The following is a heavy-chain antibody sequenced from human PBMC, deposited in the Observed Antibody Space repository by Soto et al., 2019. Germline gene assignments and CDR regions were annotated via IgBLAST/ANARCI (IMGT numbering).Heavy chain of an antibody. CDR2: TYHSGNP. CDR1: GDTISTGGYT. Sequence: SETLSLTCDVSGDTISTGGYTWAWIRQPPGKALEWIGHTYHSGNPYYNPSLKSRVTISVDTSKNQFSLKLSSVTAADTAVYYCARVYGDYLHYYYGMDVWGQGTTVTVSS. D-gene: IGHD4-17*01. J-gene: IGHJ6*02. V-gene: IGHV4-30-2*01. CDR3: ARVYGDYLHYYYGMDV.